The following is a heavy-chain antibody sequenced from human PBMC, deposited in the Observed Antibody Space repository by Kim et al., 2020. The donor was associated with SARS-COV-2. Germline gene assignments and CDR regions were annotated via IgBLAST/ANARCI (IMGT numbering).Heavy chain of an antibody. CDR2: IYYSGST. Sequence: SETLSLTCTVSGGSISSYYWSWIRQPPGKGLEWIGYIYYSGSTNYNPSLKSRVTISVDTSKNQFSLKLSSVTAADTAVYYCARNDYGGNSHFDYWGQGTLVTVSS. CDR1: GGSISSYY. D-gene: IGHD4-17*01. V-gene: IGHV4-59*01. CDR3: ARNDYGGNSHFDY. J-gene: IGHJ4*02.